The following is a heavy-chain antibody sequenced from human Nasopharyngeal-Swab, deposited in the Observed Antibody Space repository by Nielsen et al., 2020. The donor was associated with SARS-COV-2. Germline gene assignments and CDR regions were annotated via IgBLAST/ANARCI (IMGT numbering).Heavy chain of an antibody. J-gene: IGHJ3*02. CDR1: GGSISSSSYY. CDR3: ARHPGYCSSTSCYAGPNAFDI. V-gene: IGHV4-39*01. D-gene: IGHD2-2*01. CDR2: IYYSGST. Sequence: SETLSLTCTVSGGSISSSSYYWGWIRQPPGKGLEWIGSIYYSGSTYYNPSLKRRVTISVDTSKNQFSLKLSSVTAADTAVYYCARHPGYCSSTSCYAGPNAFDIWGQGTMVTVSS.